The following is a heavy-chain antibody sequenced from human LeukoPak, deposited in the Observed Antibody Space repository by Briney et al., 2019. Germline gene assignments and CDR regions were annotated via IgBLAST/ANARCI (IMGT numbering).Heavy chain of an antibody. CDR1: GFTFSNHA. CDR3: ARVQGYSYGS. CDR2: IIGNGQNI. J-gene: IGHJ5*02. D-gene: IGHD5-18*01. V-gene: IGHV3-23*01. Sequence: PGGSLRLSCAASGFTFSNHAMSWVRQAPGRGLEWVSSIIGNGQNIYYADSVKGRFTISRDNAKNTLYLQMNSLRAEDTAVYYCARVQGYSYGSWGQGTLVTVSS.